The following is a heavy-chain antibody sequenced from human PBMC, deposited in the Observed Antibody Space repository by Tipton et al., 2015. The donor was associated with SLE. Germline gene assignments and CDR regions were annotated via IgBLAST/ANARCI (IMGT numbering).Heavy chain of an antibody. Sequence: LRLSCTVSGGSISSSSYYWGWIRQPPGKGLEWIGSIYYSGSTYYNPSLKSRVTISVDTSKNQFSLKLSSVTAADTAVYYCARHRDIVVVVAATPPYFDYWGQGTLVTVSS. CDR1: GGSISSSSYY. D-gene: IGHD2-15*01. V-gene: IGHV4-39*01. CDR2: IYYSGST. CDR3: ARHRDIVVVVAATPPYFDY. J-gene: IGHJ4*02.